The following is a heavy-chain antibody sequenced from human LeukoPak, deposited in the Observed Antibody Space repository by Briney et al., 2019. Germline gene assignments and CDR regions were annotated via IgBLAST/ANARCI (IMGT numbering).Heavy chain of an antibody. CDR3: ARRSGYGDYQFDY. CDR1: GGTFSSYA. J-gene: IGHJ4*02. V-gene: IGHV1-69*01. Sequence: SVKVSCKATGGTFSSYAISWVRQAPGQGLEWMGGIIPIFGTANYAQKFQGRVTITADESTSTAYMELSSLRSEDTAVYYCARRSGYGDYQFDYWGQGTLVTVSS. D-gene: IGHD4-17*01. CDR2: IIPIFGTA.